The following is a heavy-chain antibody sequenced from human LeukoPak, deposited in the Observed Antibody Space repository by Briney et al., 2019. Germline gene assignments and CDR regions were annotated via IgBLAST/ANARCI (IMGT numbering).Heavy chain of an antibody. D-gene: IGHD3-22*01. J-gene: IGHJ3*02. CDR2: IYYSGST. CDR3: AISKYYYDCTSAFDI. Sequence: SETLSLTCTVSGGSISSYYWSWIRQPPGKGLKWIGYIYYSGSTNYNPSLKSRVTISVDTSKNQFSLRLSSVTAADTAEYYCAISKYYYDCTSAFDIWGQGTMVTGSS. CDR1: GGSISSYY. V-gene: IGHV4-59*01.